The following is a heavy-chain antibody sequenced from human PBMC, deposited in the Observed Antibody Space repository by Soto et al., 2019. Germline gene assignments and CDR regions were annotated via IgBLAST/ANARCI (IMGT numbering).Heavy chain of an antibody. CDR3: TTDYGSGGSCYFHAGMDV. CDR1: GFTFSNAW. CDR2: IKSKTDGGTT. Sequence: GGSLRLSCAASGFTFSNAWMSWVRQAPGKGLEWVGRIKSKTDGGTTAYAAPVKGRFTISRDDSKNTLSLQMNSLKTEDKAVYYCTTDYGSGGSCYFHAGMDVWGQGTTVTVSS. D-gene: IGHD2-15*01. V-gene: IGHV3-15*01. J-gene: IGHJ6*02.